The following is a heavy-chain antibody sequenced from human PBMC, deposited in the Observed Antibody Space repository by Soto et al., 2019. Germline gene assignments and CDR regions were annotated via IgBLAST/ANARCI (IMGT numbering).Heavy chain of an antibody. J-gene: IGHJ4*02. D-gene: IGHD3-10*01. CDR3: TTGNYYYCSGSFDY. CDR1: GFTLSNAW. V-gene: IGHV3-15*01. Sequence: EGSLRLPCAASGFTLSNAWMSWVRQAPGKGLEWVGRIKSKTDGGTTDYAAPVKCRFTISRDDSKNTLYLQMNSLKTEDTAVYYCTTGNYYYCSGSFDYWGQRPLVTVSS. CDR2: IKSKTDGGTT.